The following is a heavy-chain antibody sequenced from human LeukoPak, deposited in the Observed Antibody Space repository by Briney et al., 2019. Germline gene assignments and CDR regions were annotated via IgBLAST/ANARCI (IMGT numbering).Heavy chain of an antibody. CDR3: ARNYD. Sequence: GGSLRLSCAASGFTFSTNWMSWVRQAPGKGLEWVANINEDGSERFYVDSVKGRFTISRDNAKISLYLQMNGLRAEDTAVYYCARNYDWGQGTLVTVSS. J-gene: IGHJ4*02. D-gene: IGHD3-16*01. CDR1: GFTFSTNW. CDR2: INEDGSER. V-gene: IGHV3-7*04.